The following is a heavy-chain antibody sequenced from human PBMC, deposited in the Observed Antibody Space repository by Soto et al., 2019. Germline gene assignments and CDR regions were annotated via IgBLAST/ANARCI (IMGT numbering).Heavy chain of an antibody. D-gene: IGHD3-10*01. CDR1: GYSFTSYC. J-gene: IGHJ5*02. V-gene: IGHV1-46*01. CDR3: ARYPLSITMVRGAYNWFDP. CDR2: INPSGGST. Sequence: AAEKVHCNASGYSFTSYCMHWVRHAPPPGHERMGIINPSGGSTSYAQNFQGRVTMTRDTSTGTVYMELSSLRSEDTAVDYCARYPLSITMVRGAYNWFDPWGQGTLVTVSS.